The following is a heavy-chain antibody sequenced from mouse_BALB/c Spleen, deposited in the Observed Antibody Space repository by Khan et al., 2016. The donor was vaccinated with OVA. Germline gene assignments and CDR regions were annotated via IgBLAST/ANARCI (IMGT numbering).Heavy chain of an antibody. CDR3: TRNGFGNYESWDY. D-gene: IGHD2-1*01. J-gene: IGHJ2*01. CDR2: ISPGNSDI. Sequence: VQLQQPGTVLARPGASVKMSCKASGYTFTSYWMHWVKQRPGQGLEWIGAISPGNSDINYNQKFKGKAKLTAVTATSTAYMELNSLTNEDSAVYYCTRNGFGNYESWDYWGHGTTLTVSS. CDR1: GYTFTSYW. V-gene: IGHV1-5*01.